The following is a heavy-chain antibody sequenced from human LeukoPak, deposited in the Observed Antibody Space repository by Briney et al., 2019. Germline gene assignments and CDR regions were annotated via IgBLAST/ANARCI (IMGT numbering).Heavy chain of an antibody. J-gene: IGHJ5*02. CDR3: ARQYSSTLNWFDP. Sequence: GGSLRLSCAASGFTVSSNYMSWVRQAPGKGLEWVSVIYSGGSTYYADSVKGRFTISRDNSKNTLYLQMNSLRAEDTAVYYCARQYSSTLNWFDPWGQGTLDTVSS. V-gene: IGHV3-66*04. CDR1: GFTVSSNY. D-gene: IGHD6-13*01. CDR2: IYSGGST.